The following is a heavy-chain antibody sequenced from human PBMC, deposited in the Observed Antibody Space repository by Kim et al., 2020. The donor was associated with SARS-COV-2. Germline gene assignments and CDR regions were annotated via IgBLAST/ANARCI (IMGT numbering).Heavy chain of an antibody. D-gene: IGHD3-3*01. CDR2: NT. V-gene: IGHV3-66*01. Sequence: NTYYADSVKGRFTISRDNSKNTLYLQMNSLRPEDTAVYYCATDEWLSFECWGQGTLVTVSS. J-gene: IGHJ4*02. CDR3: ATDEWLSFEC.